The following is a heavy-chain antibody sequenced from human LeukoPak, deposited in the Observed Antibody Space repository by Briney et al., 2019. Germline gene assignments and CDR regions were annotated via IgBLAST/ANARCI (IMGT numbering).Heavy chain of an antibody. CDR2: VYYSGST. CDR1: GGSISSSSYY. Sequence: SETLSLTCTVSGGSISSSSYYWGWIRQPPGTGLEWIGSVYYSGSTYYNPSLKSRVTISVDTSKNQFSLKLSSVTAADTAVYYCARDRYLYGSGSYHYCMDVWGKGTTVTISS. J-gene: IGHJ6*03. CDR3: ARDRYLYGSGSYHYCMDV. V-gene: IGHV4-39*07. D-gene: IGHD3-10*01.